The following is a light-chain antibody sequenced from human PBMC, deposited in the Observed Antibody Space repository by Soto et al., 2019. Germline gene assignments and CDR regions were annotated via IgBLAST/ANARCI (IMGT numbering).Light chain of an antibody. Sequence: QSVLTQPPSASGSPGQSVTISCTGTSSDVGGYNYVSWYQQYPGRAPKLMIYEVTKRPSGVPDRFSGSKSGNTASLTVSGLDSEHQADYYGSSYAASNDVCFVFGGGTKLTVL. V-gene: IGLV2-8*01. J-gene: IGLJ2*01. CDR2: EVT. CDR1: SSDVGGYNY. CDR3: SSYAASNDVCFV.